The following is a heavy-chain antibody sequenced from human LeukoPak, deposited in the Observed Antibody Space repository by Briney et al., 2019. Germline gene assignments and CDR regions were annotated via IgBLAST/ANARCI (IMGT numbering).Heavy chain of an antibody. Sequence: PGGSLRFSCAASGFTFSSYAMSWVRQAPGKGLEWVSAISGSGGSTYYADSVKGRFTISRDNSKDTLYLQMNSLRAEDTAVYYCLVVPAAIRPFDYWGQGTLVTVSS. V-gene: IGHV3-23*01. D-gene: IGHD2-2*02. CDR3: LVVPAAIRPFDY. CDR1: GFTFSSYA. CDR2: ISGSGGST. J-gene: IGHJ4*02.